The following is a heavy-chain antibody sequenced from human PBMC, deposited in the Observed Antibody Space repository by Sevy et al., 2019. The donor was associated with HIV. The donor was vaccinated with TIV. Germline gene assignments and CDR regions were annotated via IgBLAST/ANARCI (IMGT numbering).Heavy chain of an antibody. CDR3: ARDREPYASGSYNIRFQYYGMDV. CDR1: GFTFERCA. V-gene: IGHV3-30*04. J-gene: IGHJ6*02. CDR2: TSFDGSYK. D-gene: IGHD3-10*01. Sequence: GGSLRLSCAASGFTFERCAMHWVRQAPGKGLEWVAGTSFDGSYKNYAESVKGRFTISRDNSKNTLYLEMNTLRNEDTAVYYCARDREPYASGSYNIRFQYYGMDVWGQGTTVTVSS.